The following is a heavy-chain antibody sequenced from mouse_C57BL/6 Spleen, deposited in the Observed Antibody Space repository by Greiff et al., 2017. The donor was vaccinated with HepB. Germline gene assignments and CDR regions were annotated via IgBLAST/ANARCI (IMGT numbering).Heavy chain of an antibody. CDR3: ARATMVTTNYFDY. D-gene: IGHD2-2*01. V-gene: IGHV1-69*01. Sequence: QVQLQQSGAELVMPGASVKLSCKASGYTFTSYWMHWVKQRPGQGLEWIGEIDPSDSYTNYNQKFKGKSTLTVDKSSSTAYMQLSSLTSEDSAVYYCARATMVTTNYFDYWGQGTTLTVSS. CDR2: IDPSDSYT. CDR1: GYTFTSYW. J-gene: IGHJ2*01.